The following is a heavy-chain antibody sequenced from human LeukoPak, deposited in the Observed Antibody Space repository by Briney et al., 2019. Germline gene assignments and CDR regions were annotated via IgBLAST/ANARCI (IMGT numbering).Heavy chain of an antibody. CDR3: ARDLTVTTMDY. D-gene: IGHD4-17*01. V-gene: IGHV3-21*01. Sequence: GGSLRLSCAASGFTFSSYSMNWVRQAPGKGLEWVSSISSSSSYIYYADSVKGRFTISRDNAKNSLSLQMNSLRAEDTAVYYCARDLTVTTMDYWGQGTLVTVPS. CDR2: ISSSSSYI. CDR1: GFTFSSYS. J-gene: IGHJ4*02.